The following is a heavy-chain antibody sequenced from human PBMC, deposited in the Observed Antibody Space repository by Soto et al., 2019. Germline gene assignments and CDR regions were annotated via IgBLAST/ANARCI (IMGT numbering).Heavy chain of an antibody. Sequence: QVQLVQSGAEVKKPGSSVRVSCKASGGTFGNHAISWVRQAPGQGLEWLGGIIPVLGVGDNAQNFQGRVTITADAYPSTAYRGLSSLRAEDTALYYCTIDAGYTYGSGFDYWGPGTLVTVSS. D-gene: IGHD5-18*01. CDR3: TIDAGYTYGSGFDY. CDR2: IIPVLGVG. CDR1: GGTFGNHA. V-gene: IGHV1-69*01. J-gene: IGHJ4*02.